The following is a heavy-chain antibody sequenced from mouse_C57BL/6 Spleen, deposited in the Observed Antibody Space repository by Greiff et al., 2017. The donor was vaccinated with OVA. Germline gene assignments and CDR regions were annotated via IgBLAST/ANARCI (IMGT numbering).Heavy chain of an antibody. J-gene: IGHJ2*01. CDR1: GYTFTSYW. CDR3: ARTDYGNLDY. V-gene: IGHV1-61*01. Sequence: QVQLQQPGAELVRPGSSVKLSCKASGYTFTSYWMDWVKQRPGQGLEWIGTIYPSDSETHYNQKFKDKATLTVDKSSSTAYMQRSSLTSEDSAVYYCARTDYGNLDYWGQGTTLTVSS. D-gene: IGHD2-1*01. CDR2: IYPSDSET.